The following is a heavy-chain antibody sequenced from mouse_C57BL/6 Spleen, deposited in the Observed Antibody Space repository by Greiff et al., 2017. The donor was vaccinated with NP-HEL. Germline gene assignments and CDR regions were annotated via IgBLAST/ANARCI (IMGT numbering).Heavy chain of an antibody. CDR2: IYPRSGNT. D-gene: IGHD2-3*01. CDR3: ARCNDGYYWFDY. J-gene: IGHJ2*01. Sequence: QVQLQQSGAELARPGASVKLSCKASGYTFTSYGISWVKQRTGQGLEWIGEIYPRSGNTYYNEKFKGKATLTADKSSSTAYMELRSLTSEDAAVYFCARCNDGYYWFDYWGQGTTLTVSS. CDR1: GYTFTSYG. V-gene: IGHV1-81*01.